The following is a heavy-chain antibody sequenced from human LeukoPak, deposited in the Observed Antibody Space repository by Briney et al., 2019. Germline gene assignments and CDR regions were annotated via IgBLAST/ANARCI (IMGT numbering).Heavy chain of an antibody. Sequence: PSETLSLTCTVSGGSISSGGYYWSWIRQPPGKGPEWIGYIYHSGSTYYNPSLKSRVTISVDRSKNQLSLKLSSVTAADTAVYYCARGGEDYYGSGSYYRPSDFDYWGQGTLVTVSS. J-gene: IGHJ4*02. CDR2: IYHSGST. V-gene: IGHV4-30-2*01. CDR3: ARGGEDYYGSGSYYRPSDFDY. D-gene: IGHD3-10*01. CDR1: GGSISSGGYY.